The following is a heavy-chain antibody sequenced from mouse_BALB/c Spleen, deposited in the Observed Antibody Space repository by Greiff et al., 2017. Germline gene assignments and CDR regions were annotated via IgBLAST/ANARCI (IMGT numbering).Heavy chain of an antibody. CDR2: ISYSGST. D-gene: IGHD1-1*01. J-gene: IGHJ2*01. CDR3: ARKDYYGSGYFDY. Sequence: EVKLVESGPSLVKPSQTLSLTCSVTGDSITSGYWNWIRKFPGNKLEYMGYISYSGSTYYNPSLKSRISITRDTSKNQYYLQLNSVTTEDTATYYCARKDYYGSGYFDYWGQGTTLTVSS. V-gene: IGHV3-8*02. CDR1: GDSITSGY.